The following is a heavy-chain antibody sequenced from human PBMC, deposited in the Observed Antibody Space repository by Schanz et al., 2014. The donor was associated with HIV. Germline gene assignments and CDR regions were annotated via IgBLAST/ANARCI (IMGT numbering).Heavy chain of an antibody. Sequence: VQLVQSGAEVRKPGASVKVSCKASGYTFTSYGLSWVRQAPGQGLEWMGWISVYNGITNYAQNLQGRVTMTTDTSTSTAYMELRSLTYDDTAIYYCARGGEWELLIDHWGQGTLVTVSS. CDR1: GYTFTSYG. D-gene: IGHD1-26*01. V-gene: IGHV1-18*01. CDR2: ISVYNGIT. CDR3: ARGGEWELLIDH. J-gene: IGHJ4*02.